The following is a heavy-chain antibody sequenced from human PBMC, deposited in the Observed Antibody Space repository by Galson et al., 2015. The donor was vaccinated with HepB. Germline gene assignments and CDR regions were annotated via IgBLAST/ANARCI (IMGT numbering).Heavy chain of an antibody. Sequence: SLRLSCAASGLTLSSYTMSWVRQSPGRGLQWVSYICTNGATTYYTDSVKGRFTVARDNARNTVSLQMSSLTADDRAVYFCATKRFGNGGECTVEIWDQGTVVTVAS. CDR1: GLTLSSYT. V-gene: IGHV3-11*01. CDR2: ICTNGATT. J-gene: IGHJ4*03. D-gene: IGHD2-8*02. CDR3: ATKRFGNGGECTVEI.